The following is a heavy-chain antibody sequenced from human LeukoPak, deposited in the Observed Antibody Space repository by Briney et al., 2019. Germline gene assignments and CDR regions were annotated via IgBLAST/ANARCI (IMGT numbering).Heavy chain of an antibody. V-gene: IGHV1-69*05. D-gene: IGHD1-7*01. J-gene: IGHJ4*02. CDR3: ASSNWNYPALPTIEFDC. CDR1: GGTFSSYA. Sequence: ASVKVSCKASGGTFSSYAIGWVRQAPGQGLEWMGGIIPIFGTANYAQKFQGRVTITTDESTSTAYMELSSLRSEDTAVYYCASSNWNYPALPTIEFDCWGQGTLVTVSS. CDR2: IIPIFGTA.